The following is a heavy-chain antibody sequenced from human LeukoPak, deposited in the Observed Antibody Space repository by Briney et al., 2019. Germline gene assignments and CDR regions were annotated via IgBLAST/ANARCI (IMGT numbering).Heavy chain of an antibody. CDR3: ARARAAYFALFQH. D-gene: IGHD3-9*01. Sequence: PGGSLRLSCVASGFTFSDYFMSWVRQAPGKGLEWISYISSGAGSTSKYADSVKGRFTISRDTAQNSLSLQMNSLRVEDTAVYFCARARAAYFALFQHWGQGSLVIVSS. V-gene: IGHV3-11*01. CDR1: GFTFSDYF. J-gene: IGHJ1*01. CDR2: ISSGAGSTS.